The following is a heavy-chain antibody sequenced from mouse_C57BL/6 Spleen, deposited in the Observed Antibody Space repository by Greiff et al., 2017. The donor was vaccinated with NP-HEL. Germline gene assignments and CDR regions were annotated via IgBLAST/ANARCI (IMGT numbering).Heavy chain of an antibody. CDR2: ISSGSSTI. V-gene: IGHV5-17*01. CDR1: GFTFSDYG. J-gene: IGHJ2*01. CDR3: ARTFITTVVELGGDY. D-gene: IGHD1-1*01. Sequence: DVKLVESGGGLVKPGGSLKLSCAASGFTFSDYGMHWVRQAPEKGLEWVAYISSGSSTIYYADTVKGRFTISRDNAKNTLFLQMTSLRSEDTAMYYCARTFITTVVELGGDYWGQGTTLTVSS.